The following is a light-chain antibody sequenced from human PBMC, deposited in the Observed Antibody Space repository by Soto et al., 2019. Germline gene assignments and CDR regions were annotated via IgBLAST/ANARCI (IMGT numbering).Light chain of an antibody. CDR1: NSNIGSNT. CDR3: AAWDDSLNAVV. CDR2: GDN. Sequence: QPVLTQPPAASGTPGQGVTISCSGSNSNIGSNTVNWYQQVPGTAPTVLIFGDNQRPSGVPDRFSGSKSGTSASLAISGLQSEYEADYYCAAWDDSLNAVVFGGGTKLTVL. J-gene: IGLJ2*01. V-gene: IGLV1-44*01.